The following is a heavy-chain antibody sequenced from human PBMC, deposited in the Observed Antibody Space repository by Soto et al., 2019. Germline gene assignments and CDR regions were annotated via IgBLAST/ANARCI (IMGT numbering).Heavy chain of an antibody. CDR1: GFNFSNHW. D-gene: IGHD2-21*02. CDR2: ITSDGKSK. V-gene: IGHV3-74*01. CDR3: ARESGDWPLNWFDP. J-gene: IGHJ5*02. Sequence: AGSLRLSCAASGFNFSNHWMHWVRQRPAEGLVWVSRITSDGKSKAYAESVKGRFAISRDNAKNTLYLQMNGLTAEDTAVYYCARESGDWPLNWFDPWGQGTLVTVSS.